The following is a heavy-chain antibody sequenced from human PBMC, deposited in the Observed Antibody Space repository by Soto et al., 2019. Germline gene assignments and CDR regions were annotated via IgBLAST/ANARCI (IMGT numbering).Heavy chain of an antibody. Sequence: ASVKVSCKASGYTFTSYGISWVRQAPGQGLEWMGWINAGNGNTKYSQKFQGRVTITRDTSASTAYMELSSLRSEDTAVYYCARDRALIGRGYSYGYGYWGQGTLVTVSS. CDR2: INAGNGNT. CDR1: GYTFTSYG. J-gene: IGHJ4*02. CDR3: ARDRALIGRGYSYGYGY. V-gene: IGHV1-3*01. D-gene: IGHD5-18*01.